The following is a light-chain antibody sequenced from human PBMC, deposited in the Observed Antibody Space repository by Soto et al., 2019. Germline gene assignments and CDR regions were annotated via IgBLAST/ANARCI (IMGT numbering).Light chain of an antibody. CDR3: QQYRSYWT. CDR2: DAS. V-gene: IGKV1-5*01. J-gene: IGKJ1*01. CDR1: QSMSNW. Sequence: DIQMTQSPSTLSASVGDRVTITCRASQSMSNWLAWYQQKPGKAPKLLIYDASSLENGVPSRYSGSGSGTEYTLTISSLQPDDFAAYYCQQYRSYWTFGQGTKVDIK.